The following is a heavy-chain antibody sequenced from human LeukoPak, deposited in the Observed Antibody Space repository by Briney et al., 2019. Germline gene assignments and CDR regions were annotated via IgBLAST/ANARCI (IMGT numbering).Heavy chain of an antibody. CDR3: AKVASYGSGSYEVFYMDV. J-gene: IGHJ6*03. D-gene: IGHD3-10*01. V-gene: IGHV3-30*02. CDR2: IRYDGNIK. Sequence: GGSLRLSCAASGFTFSGYGIHRVRQAPGKGLEWVAFIRYDGNIKYYADSVKGRFTISRDNSKNTLYLQMNSLRAEDTAVYYCAKVASYGSGSYEVFYMDVWGKGTTVTISS. CDR1: GFTFSGYG.